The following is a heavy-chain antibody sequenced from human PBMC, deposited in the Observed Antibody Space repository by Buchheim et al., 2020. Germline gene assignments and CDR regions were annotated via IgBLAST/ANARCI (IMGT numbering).Heavy chain of an antibody. Sequence: QVQLQESGPGLVKPSGTLSLTCAVSGGSISSSNWWSWVRQPPGTGLEWSGEIYQSGSTNYKPSLKSRVTITVNKSKNQFSLKLSSVTAADTAVYYCARDVRIGVVVVAATEPYYYGMDVWGQGTT. V-gene: IGHV4-4*02. D-gene: IGHD2-15*01. CDR1: GGSISSSNW. CDR2: IYQSGST. J-gene: IGHJ6*02. CDR3: ARDVRIGVVVVAATEPYYYGMDV.